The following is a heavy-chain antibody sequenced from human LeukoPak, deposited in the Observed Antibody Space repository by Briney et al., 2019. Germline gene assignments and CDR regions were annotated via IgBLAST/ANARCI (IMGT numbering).Heavy chain of an antibody. Sequence: SETLSLTCTVSGGSISSFYWSWIRQPPGKGLEWIGYIYSSGNTKYNPSLKSRVTMSVDTSKNQFSLKVSSVTAADPAVYFCAREGTTGWAFWGQGTLVTVSS. J-gene: IGHJ4*02. V-gene: IGHV4-59*01. CDR1: GGSISSFY. CDR3: AREGTTGWAF. D-gene: IGHD1-1*01. CDR2: IYSSGNT.